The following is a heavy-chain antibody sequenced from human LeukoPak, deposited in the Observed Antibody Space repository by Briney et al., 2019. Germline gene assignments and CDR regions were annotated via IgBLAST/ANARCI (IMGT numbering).Heavy chain of an antibody. J-gene: IGHJ4*02. CDR1: GYTFTGYY. CDR2: INPNSGGT. CDR3: ARGQSSLGSPYYFDY. D-gene: IGHD3-16*01. Sequence: ASVKVSCKASGYTFTGYYMHWVRQAPGQGLEWMGWINPNSGGTNYAQKFQGRVTITRDTSISTAYMELSRLRSEDTAVYYCARGQSSLGSPYYFDYWGQGTLVTVSS. V-gene: IGHV1-2*02.